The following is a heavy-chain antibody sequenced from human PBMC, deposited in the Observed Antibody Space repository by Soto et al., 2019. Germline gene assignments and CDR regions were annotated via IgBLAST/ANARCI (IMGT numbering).Heavy chain of an antibody. CDR3: AKRFCSGGSCYSSYFDY. CDR2: ISGSGGST. J-gene: IGHJ4*02. D-gene: IGHD2-15*01. CDR1: GFTFSSYA. Sequence: GGSLRLSCAASGFTFSSYAMSWVRQAPGKGLEWVSAISGSGGSTYYADSVKGRFTISRDNSKNTLYLQMNSLRAEDTAVYYCAKRFCSGGSCYSSYFDYWGQGILVTVSS. V-gene: IGHV3-23*01.